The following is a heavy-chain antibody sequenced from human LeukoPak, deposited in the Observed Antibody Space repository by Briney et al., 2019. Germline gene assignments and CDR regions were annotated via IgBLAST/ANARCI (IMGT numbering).Heavy chain of an antibody. CDR1: GGSISSGGYS. D-gene: IGHD2-2*01. J-gene: IGHJ5*02. CDR2: IYYTGNT. Sequence: SQTLSLTCAVSGGSISSGGYSWSWIRQPPGKGMEFIAYIYYTGNTYFNPSLKSRVTISVDTSKNQFSLKLSSVTAADTAVYYCARDREGDIVVVPAAMGTNWFDPWGQGTLVTVSS. V-gene: IGHV4-30-4*07. CDR3: ARDREGDIVVVPAAMGTNWFDP.